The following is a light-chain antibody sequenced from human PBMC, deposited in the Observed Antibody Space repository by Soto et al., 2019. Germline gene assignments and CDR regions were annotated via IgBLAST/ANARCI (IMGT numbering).Light chain of an antibody. CDR2: AAS. CDR3: QQYYSYPFA. CDR1: QGISSY. Sequence: AMRVTQAPSSFSASTGDRVTITCRASQGISSYLAWYQQKPGKAPKLLIYAASTLQSGVPSRFSGSGSGTDFTLTISCLQSEDFATYYCQQYYSYPFAFGPGPKVDIK. V-gene: IGKV1-8*01. J-gene: IGKJ3*01.